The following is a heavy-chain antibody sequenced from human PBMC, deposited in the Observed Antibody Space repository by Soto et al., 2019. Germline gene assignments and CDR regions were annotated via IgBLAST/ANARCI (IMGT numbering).Heavy chain of an antibody. D-gene: IGHD3-10*01. CDR3: ARAPRGNYGYPSYFDY. CDR1: GGSFSGYY. V-gene: IGHV4-34*01. Sequence: SETLSLTCAVYGGSFSGYYWSWVRQPPGKGLEWIGSIYYSGSTYYNPSLKSRITISVDTSKNQFSLKLTSVTAADTAVYYCARAPRGNYGYPSYFDYWGQGTLVTVSS. CDR2: IYYSGST. J-gene: IGHJ4*02.